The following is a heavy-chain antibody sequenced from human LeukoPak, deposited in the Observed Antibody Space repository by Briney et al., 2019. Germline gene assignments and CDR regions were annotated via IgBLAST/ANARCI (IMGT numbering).Heavy chain of an antibody. D-gene: IGHD6-19*01. J-gene: IGHJ4*02. V-gene: IGHV3-23*01. CDR3: TGREGGGGWYVY. CDR1: GFTFSSYA. Sequence: GGSLRLSCEASGFTFSSYAMSWVRQAPGKGLEWVSAISGSGGSKYYADSVKGRFTISRDNSKNTLYLQMNSLRAEDTAVYYCTGREGGGGWYVYWGQGTLVTVSS. CDR2: ISGSGGSK.